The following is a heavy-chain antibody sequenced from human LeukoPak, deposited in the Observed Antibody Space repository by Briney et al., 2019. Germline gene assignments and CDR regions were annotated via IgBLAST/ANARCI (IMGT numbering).Heavy chain of an antibody. CDR2: INSDGSST. Sequence: GGSLRLSCAASGFTFSNYWMHWVRQAPGKGLVWVSRINSDGSSTNYADSVKGRFTISRDNAKNSLYLQMNSLRAEDTAVYYCARDGRGLRFLGSWGQGTLVTVSS. CDR1: GFTFSNYW. J-gene: IGHJ5*02. D-gene: IGHD3-3*01. V-gene: IGHV3-74*01. CDR3: ARDGRGLRFLGS.